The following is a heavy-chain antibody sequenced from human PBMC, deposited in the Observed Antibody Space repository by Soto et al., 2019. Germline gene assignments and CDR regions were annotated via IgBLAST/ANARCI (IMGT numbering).Heavy chain of an antibody. Sequence: SVKVSCKASGGTFSSYAISWVRQAPGQGLEWMGGIIPIFGKTNYAQKFQGRVTITTDASTSTAYMELSSLRSEDTAVYYCARGGTRKDKYFDYWGQGTLVTVSS. CDR3: ARGGTRKDKYFDY. D-gene: IGHD5-12*01. V-gene: IGHV1-69*05. CDR2: IIPIFGKT. J-gene: IGHJ4*02. CDR1: GGTFSSYA.